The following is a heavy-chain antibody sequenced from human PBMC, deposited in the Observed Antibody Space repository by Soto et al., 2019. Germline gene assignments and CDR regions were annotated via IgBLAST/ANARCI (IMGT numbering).Heavy chain of an antibody. Sequence: PSETLSLTCTVSGGSISSSSYYWGWIRQPPGEGLEWIGSIYYSGSTYYNPSLKSRVTISVDTSKNQFSLKLSSVTAADTAVYYCARRYNYDILTGSKEFYYYYGMDVWGQGTTVTVSS. CDR2: IYYSGST. D-gene: IGHD3-9*01. V-gene: IGHV4-39*01. J-gene: IGHJ6*02. CDR3: ARRYNYDILTGSKEFYYYYGMDV. CDR1: GGSISSSSYY.